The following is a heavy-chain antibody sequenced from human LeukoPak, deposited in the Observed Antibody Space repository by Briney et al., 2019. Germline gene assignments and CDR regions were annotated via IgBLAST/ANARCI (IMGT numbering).Heavy chain of an antibody. V-gene: IGHV3-30*04. D-gene: IGHD2-2*03. Sequence: GRSLRLSCAASGFTFSSYAMHWVRQAPGKGLEWVAVISYDGSNKYYADSVKGRFTISRDNSKNTLYLQMNSLRAEDTAVYHCARDRGYCSSTSCYALYYFDYWGQGTLVTVSS. J-gene: IGHJ4*02. CDR1: GFTFSSYA. CDR2: ISYDGSNK. CDR3: ARDRGYCSSTSCYALYYFDY.